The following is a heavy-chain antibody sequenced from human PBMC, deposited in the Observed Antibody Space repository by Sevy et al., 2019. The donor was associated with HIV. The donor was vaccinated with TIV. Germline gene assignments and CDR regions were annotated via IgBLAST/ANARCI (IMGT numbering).Heavy chain of an antibody. V-gene: IGHV3-48*01. CDR3: ARESASGTPGGVYYYYYNMDV. D-gene: IGHD6-13*01. J-gene: IGHJ6*02. Sequence: GGSLRLSCAASGFTFSTFSMNWVRQAPGKGPEWISYISTRSSAIYYADSMKGRFTISRDNSKNSLYLQMNSLRAEDTAVYYCARESASGTPGGVYYYYYNMDVWGQGTTVTVSS. CDR2: ISTRSSAI. CDR1: GFTFSTFS.